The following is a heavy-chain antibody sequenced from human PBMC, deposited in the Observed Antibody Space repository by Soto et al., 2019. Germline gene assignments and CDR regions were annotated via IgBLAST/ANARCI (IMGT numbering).Heavy chain of an antibody. CDR2: VYYSGTT. J-gene: IGHJ4*02. CDR1: GGSFSSFY. Sequence: PSETLSLTCTVSGGSFSSFYWSWIRQPPGKGLEWIGYVYYSGTTNYNPSLKGRVSISVDTSKNQFSLKLTSVTAADTAVYYCARDYDSSGYYGYWGQGTLVTVSS. CDR3: ARDYDSSGYYGY. D-gene: IGHD3-22*01. V-gene: IGHV4-59*01.